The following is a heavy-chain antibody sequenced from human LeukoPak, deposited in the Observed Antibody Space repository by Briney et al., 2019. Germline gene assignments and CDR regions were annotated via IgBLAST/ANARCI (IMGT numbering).Heavy chain of an antibody. CDR2: IALDGSYT. J-gene: IGHJ4*02. D-gene: IGHD7-27*01. CDR1: GFTFSAYG. V-gene: IGHV3-30*02. CDR3: AKDANWGCDY. Sequence: GGSLRLSCAASGFTFSAYGMHWVRQAPGKGLEWVAYIALDGSYTYCADSVKGRFTISRDNSKNTLNLQMSSLRGEDTAVYFCAKDANWGCDYWGQGALVTVSS.